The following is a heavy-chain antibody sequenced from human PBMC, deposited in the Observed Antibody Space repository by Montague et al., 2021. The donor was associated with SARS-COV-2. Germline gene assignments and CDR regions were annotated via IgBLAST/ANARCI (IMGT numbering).Heavy chain of an antibody. J-gene: IGHJ4*02. D-gene: IGHD6-13*01. V-gene: IGHV4-39*01. CDR2: ISYSGTT. CDR3: ARHDGSSLDS. Sequence: SETLSLTCTVSGGSISSTTYRWGWIRQPPGKGLEWIGFISYSGTTFYNPSLKSRISMSVDTPKSQFSLNLTSVTAADTAVYYCARHDGSSLDSWGQGILVAVSS. CDR1: GGSISSTTYR.